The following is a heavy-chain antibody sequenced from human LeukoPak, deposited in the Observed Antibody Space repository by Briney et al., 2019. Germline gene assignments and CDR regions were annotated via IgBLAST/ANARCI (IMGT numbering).Heavy chain of an antibody. Sequence: QSGGSLRLSCAASGFTFSSHAMHWVRQAPAKELEKVEVISYDGSNNYYAASVKGRFTISRDNSKNTLYLQMNSLRAEDTAVYYCAREGADYDILTGYYRDYYYGMDVWGKGTTVTVSS. CDR2: ISYDGSNN. J-gene: IGHJ6*04. CDR3: AREGADYDILTGYYRDYYYGMDV. V-gene: IGHV3-30*04. D-gene: IGHD3-9*01. CDR1: GFTFSSHA.